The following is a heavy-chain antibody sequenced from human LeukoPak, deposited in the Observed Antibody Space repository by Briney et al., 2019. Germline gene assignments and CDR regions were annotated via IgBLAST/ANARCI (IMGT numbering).Heavy chain of an antibody. J-gene: IGHJ4*02. D-gene: IGHD1/OR15-1a*01. CDR3: AEHGQYFDY. Sequence: SVTVSCTASGGTFISYAISWVRQAPGQGLEWMGGIIPIFGTANYAQKFQGRVTITADESTSTAYMELSSLRSEDTAVYYCAEHGQYFDYWGQGALVTVSS. CDR2: IIPIFGTA. V-gene: IGHV1-69*13. CDR1: GGTFISYA.